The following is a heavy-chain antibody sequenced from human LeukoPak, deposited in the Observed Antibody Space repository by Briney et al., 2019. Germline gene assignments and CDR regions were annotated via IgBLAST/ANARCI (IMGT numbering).Heavy chain of an antibody. Sequence: PSETLSLTCTVSGGSISSYYWSWIRQPPGKGLEWIGYIFYSGSTNYNPSLKSRVTISVDPSKNQISLKLTSVTAADTAVYYCARHPSAVAGKTFDCWGPGTLVTVSS. CDR2: IFYSGST. V-gene: IGHV4-59*08. J-gene: IGHJ4*02. D-gene: IGHD6-19*01. CDR3: ARHPSAVAGKTFDC. CDR1: GGSISSYY.